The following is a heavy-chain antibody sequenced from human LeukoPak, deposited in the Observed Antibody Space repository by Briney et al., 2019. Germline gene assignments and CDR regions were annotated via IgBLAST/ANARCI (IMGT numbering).Heavy chain of an antibody. V-gene: IGHV4-59*02. J-gene: IGHJ4*02. Sequence: SETLSLTCTVSGGSVSDYYWSWIRQSPGKELEWIGYIYYTGSSSYNPSLRSRVTISADTSKNQFSLKLSSVTAADTAVYYCARDPTWYDSSGYYPVYYFDYWGQGTLVTVSS. D-gene: IGHD3-22*01. CDR2: IYYTGSS. CDR1: GGSVSDYY. CDR3: ARDPTWYDSSGYYPVYYFDY.